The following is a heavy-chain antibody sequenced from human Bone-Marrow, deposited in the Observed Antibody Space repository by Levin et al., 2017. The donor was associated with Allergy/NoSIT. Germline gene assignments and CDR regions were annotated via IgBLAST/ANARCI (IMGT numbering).Heavy chain of an antibody. J-gene: IGHJ5*02. Sequence: PSETLSLTCTVSGASISSNNWWTWVRQSPEKGLEWIGEIRHSGTTNYNPSLRSRVTISVDNSRDQFSLKLNSVTAADTAVYYCARVRQGCSSTSCYFDPWGQGALVTVSS. CDR2: IRHSGTT. CDR1: GASISSNNW. D-gene: IGHD2-2*01. V-gene: IGHV4-4*02. CDR3: ARVRQGCSSTSCYFDP.